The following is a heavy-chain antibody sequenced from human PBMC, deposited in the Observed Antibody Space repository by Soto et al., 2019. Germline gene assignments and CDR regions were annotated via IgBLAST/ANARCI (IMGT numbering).Heavy chain of an antibody. D-gene: IGHD2-15*01. J-gene: IGHJ6*03. CDR1: GFTFDDYA. CDR3: AKEGPVQCRGGSCDPPTANRDV. V-gene: IGHV3-9*01. CDR2: ISWNSGSI. Sequence: EVQLVESGGGLVQPGRSLRLSCAASGFTFDDYAMHWVRQAPGKGLEWGSGISWNSGSIGDADSVKGRLTISRDNAKNALYLQMNRLRAEETALYYSAKEGPVQCRGGSCDPPTANRDVWGKGTTVNVSS.